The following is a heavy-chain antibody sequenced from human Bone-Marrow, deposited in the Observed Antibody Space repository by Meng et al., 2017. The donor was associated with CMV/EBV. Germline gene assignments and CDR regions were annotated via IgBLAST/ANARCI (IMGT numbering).Heavy chain of an antibody. Sequence: KGSGYSFTGYYRHWVRQAPGQGLEWMGWINPNSGGTNYAQKSQGRVTMTRDTAISTAYMELSRLRSDNTAVYYCACYYDFWSGPPWNWGQGTLVTVSS. V-gene: IGHV1-2*02. D-gene: IGHD3-3*01. CDR1: GYSFTGYY. CDR3: ACYYDFWSGPPWN. CDR2: INPNSGGT. J-gene: IGHJ4*02.